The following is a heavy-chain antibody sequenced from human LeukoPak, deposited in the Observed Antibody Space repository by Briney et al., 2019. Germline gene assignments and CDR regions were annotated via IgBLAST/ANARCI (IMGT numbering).Heavy chain of an antibody. Sequence: GASVKVSCKASGYTFTNYAMNWVRQAPGQGLKWMGWIHPSTGNPTYAQGFTGRFVFSLDTSVSTTYLQIRSLKAEDTAVYYCARAFQSLGGLSLPDFWGQGTLVTVSS. J-gene: IGHJ4*02. CDR1: GYTFTNYA. CDR3: ARAFQSLGGLSLPDF. V-gene: IGHV7-4-1*02. D-gene: IGHD3-16*02. CDR2: IHPSTGNP.